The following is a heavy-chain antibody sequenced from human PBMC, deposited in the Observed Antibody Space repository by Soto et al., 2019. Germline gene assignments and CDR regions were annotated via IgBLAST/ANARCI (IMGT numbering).Heavy chain of an antibody. J-gene: IGHJ4*02. V-gene: IGHV1-18*01. CDR1: GYTFTSYG. Sequence: ASVKFSCKASGYTFTSYGISWVRQAPGQGLEWMGWISAYNGNTNYAQKLQGRVTMTTDTSTSTAYMELRSLRSDGTAVYYCAREAENYYDSRFDDYWGQGTLVTVSS. CDR2: ISAYNGNT. CDR3: AREAENYYDSRFDDY. D-gene: IGHD3-22*01.